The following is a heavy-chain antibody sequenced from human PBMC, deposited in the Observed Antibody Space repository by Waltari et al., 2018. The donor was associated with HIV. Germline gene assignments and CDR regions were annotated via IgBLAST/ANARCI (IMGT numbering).Heavy chain of an antibody. Sequence: QVQLVESGGGVVQPGRSLRLSCAASGFRFSSEAMHWVRQAPGKGLEWVAAISYDGRNKFYADSVKGRFTISRDNSKNTVCVEMSSLSPEDTAVYFCARDAAPPEYWGQGTLVTVSS. CDR3: ARDAAPPEY. CDR1: GFRFSSEA. CDR2: ISYDGRNK. V-gene: IGHV3-30*04. J-gene: IGHJ4*02.